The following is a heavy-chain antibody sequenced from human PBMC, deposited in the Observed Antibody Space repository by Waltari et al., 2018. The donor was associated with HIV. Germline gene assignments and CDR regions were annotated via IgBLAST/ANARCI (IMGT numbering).Heavy chain of an antibody. CDR3: ARHKASTRYHLLGEGLGN. V-gene: IGHV4-39*01. CDR2: IYYSGVT. D-gene: IGHD3-22*01. J-gene: IGHJ4*02. CDR1: GGSITNPDYY. Sequence: QLQLRESGPGLVKPSETLSLTCTVSGGSITNPDYYWGWIRQPPGKGLEWIATIYYSGVTYYSPSRKSRATISVDTSKNQFSLKLTSVTAADTAVYYCARHKASTRYHLLGEGLGNWGPGTLVTVSS.